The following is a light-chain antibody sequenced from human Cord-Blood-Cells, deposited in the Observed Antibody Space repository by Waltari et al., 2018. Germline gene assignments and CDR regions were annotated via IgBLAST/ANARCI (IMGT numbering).Light chain of an antibody. CDR1: SSDVGGYNY. Sequence: QSALTQPASVSGSPGQSIPISCTGPSSDVGGYNYVSWYQQHPGKATKLMIYDVSNRPSGVSNRFSGSKSGNTASLTISGLQAEDEADYDCSSYTSSSTLGVFGGGTKLTVL. CDR3: SSYTSSSTLGV. J-gene: IGLJ3*02. V-gene: IGLV2-14*03. CDR2: DVS.